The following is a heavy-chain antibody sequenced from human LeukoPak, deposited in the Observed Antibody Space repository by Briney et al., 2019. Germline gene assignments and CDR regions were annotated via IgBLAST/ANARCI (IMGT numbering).Heavy chain of an antibody. CDR3: VRDRGYSTFDY. Sequence: GGSLRLSCAASGFTFSRYEMNWVRQAPGKGLEWVANINLDGSEINYLDSLTGRLTISRDNAKDSLYLQMNGLRAEDTAVYFCVRDRGYSTFDYWGQGTLVTVSS. D-gene: IGHD3-22*01. CDR2: INLDGSEI. CDR1: GFTFSRYE. J-gene: IGHJ4*02. V-gene: IGHV3-7*03.